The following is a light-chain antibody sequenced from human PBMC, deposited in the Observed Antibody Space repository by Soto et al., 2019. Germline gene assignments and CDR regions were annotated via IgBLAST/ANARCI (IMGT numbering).Light chain of an antibody. CDR1: SSDVGGYNY. V-gene: IGLV2-11*01. Sequence: QSGLTQPRSVSGSPGQSVTISCTGTSSDVGGYNYVSWYQQHPGKAPKLMIYDVSKRPSGVPDRFSGSKSGNTASLTISGLQAEDEADYYRCSYAGSSTYVFGTGTKVTVL. J-gene: IGLJ1*01. CDR3: CSYAGSSTYV. CDR2: DVS.